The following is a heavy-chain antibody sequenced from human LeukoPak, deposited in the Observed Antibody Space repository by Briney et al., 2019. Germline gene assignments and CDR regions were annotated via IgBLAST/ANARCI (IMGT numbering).Heavy chain of an antibody. J-gene: IGHJ3*02. V-gene: IGHV3-21*01. CDR2: ISSRSTNI. CDR3: ARPPLAAAGTPSRPRAFDI. Sequence: GGSLRLSCAASGFTFSAYSMNWVRQAPGKGLEWVSSISSRSTNIYYADSVKGRFTISRDNAKNSLYLQMNSLRAEDTAVYYCARPPLAAAGTPSRPRAFDIWGQGTMVTVSS. CDR1: GFTFSAYS. D-gene: IGHD6-13*01.